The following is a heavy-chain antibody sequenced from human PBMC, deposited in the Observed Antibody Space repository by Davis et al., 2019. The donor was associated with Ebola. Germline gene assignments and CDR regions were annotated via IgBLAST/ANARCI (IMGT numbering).Heavy chain of an antibody. D-gene: IGHD5-12*01. CDR1: GFTVSSNY. Sequence: GGSLRLSCAASGFTVSSNYMSWVRQAPGKGLEWVSVIYSGGSTYYADSVKGRFTISRHNSKNTLYLQMNSLRAEDTAVYYCARGKTAWIAAFDIWGQGTMVTVSS. J-gene: IGHJ3*02. CDR2: IYSGGST. CDR3: ARGKTAWIAAFDI. V-gene: IGHV3-53*04.